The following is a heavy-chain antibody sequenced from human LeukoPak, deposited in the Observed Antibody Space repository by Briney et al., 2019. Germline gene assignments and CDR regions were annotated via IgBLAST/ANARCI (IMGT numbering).Heavy chain of an antibody. V-gene: IGHV1-69*13. CDR1: GGTFSSYA. J-gene: IGHJ6*02. Sequence: SVKVSCKASGGTFSSYAISWVRQAPGQGLEWMGGIIPIFGTANYAQKFQGRVTITADESTSTAYMELSSLRSEDTAVYYCAIYDFWSGYYPERGYYYYGMDVWGQGTTVTVSS. CDR3: AIYDFWSGYYPERGYYYYGMDV. D-gene: IGHD3-3*01. CDR2: IIPIFGTA.